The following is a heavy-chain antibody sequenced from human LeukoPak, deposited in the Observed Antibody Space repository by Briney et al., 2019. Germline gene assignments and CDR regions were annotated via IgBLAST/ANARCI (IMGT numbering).Heavy chain of an antibody. CDR1: GGTFSSYA. V-gene: IGHV1-69*06. CDR3: ARGKVDTAMDDYYYYYMDV. CDR2: IIPIFGTA. Sequence: ASVKVSCKASGGTFSSYAIRWVRQAPGQGLEWMGGIIPIFGTADYAQKFQGRVTITADKSTSTAYMELSSLRSEDTAVYYCARGKVDTAMDDYYYYYMDVWGKGTTVTVSS. D-gene: IGHD5-18*01. J-gene: IGHJ6*03.